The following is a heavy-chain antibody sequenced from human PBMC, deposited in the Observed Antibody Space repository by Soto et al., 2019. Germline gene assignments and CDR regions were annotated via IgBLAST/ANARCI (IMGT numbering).Heavy chain of an antibody. J-gene: IGHJ4*02. CDR1: GFSLSNYA. D-gene: IGHD3-10*01. V-gene: IGHV3-23*01. CDR2: ISGSGSNT. Sequence: GGSLRLSCAVSGFSLSNYAMSWVRQAPGRGLEWVSAISGSGSNTYYIDSVKGRFTISRDRSKTTLFLQMNNLRAEDTAVYYCAKGGITLARGSFAYWGQGALVTVSS. CDR3: AKGGITLARGSFAY.